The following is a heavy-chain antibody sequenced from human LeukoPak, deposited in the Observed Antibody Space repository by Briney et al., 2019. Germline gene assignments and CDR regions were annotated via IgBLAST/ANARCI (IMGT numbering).Heavy chain of an antibody. V-gene: IGHV3-21*01. CDR3: TRDEDFYSSSSDY. CDR1: GFTFSSYS. CDR2: ISTSSSYI. Sequence: GGSLRLSCAASGFTFSSYSMNWVRQAPGKGLEWVSFISTSSSYIYYADSVKGRFTISRDNAKNSLYLQMNSLRAEDTAVYYCTRDEDFYSSSSDYWGQGTLVTVSS. J-gene: IGHJ4*02. D-gene: IGHD6-6*01.